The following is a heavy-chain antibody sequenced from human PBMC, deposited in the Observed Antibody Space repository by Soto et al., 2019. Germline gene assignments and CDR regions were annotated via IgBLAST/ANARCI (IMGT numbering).Heavy chain of an antibody. CDR2: IYYSGST. D-gene: IGHD2-15*01. Sequence: SETLSLTCTVSGGSISRGDYYWSWIRQPPGKGLEWIGYIYYSGSTYYNPSLKSRVTISVDTSKNQFSLKLSSVTAADTAVYYCARDGGRVDYCYGMDVWGQGTTVTVSS. J-gene: IGHJ6*02. CDR3: ARDGGRVDYCYGMDV. V-gene: IGHV4-30-4*01. CDR1: GGSISRGDYY.